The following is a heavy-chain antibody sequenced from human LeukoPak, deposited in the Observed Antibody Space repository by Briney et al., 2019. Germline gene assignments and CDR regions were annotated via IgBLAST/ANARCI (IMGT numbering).Heavy chain of an antibody. V-gene: IGHV3-7*01. CDR3: ARGGQYHY. D-gene: IGHD1-26*01. CDR2: IKEDGSEK. CDR1: GFTFSNYW. Sequence: GGSLRLSCAASGFTFSNYWMTWVRQAPGKGLEWVANIKEDGSEKYYVDSVESRFTISRDNAENSLYLQMNSLRAEDTAVYYCARGGQYHYWGQGTLVTVSS. J-gene: IGHJ4*02.